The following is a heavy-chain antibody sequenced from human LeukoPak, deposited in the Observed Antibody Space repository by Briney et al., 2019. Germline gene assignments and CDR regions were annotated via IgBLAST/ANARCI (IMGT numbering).Heavy chain of an antibody. CDR1: GYSISSDYY. D-gene: IGHD5-18*01. J-gene: IGHJ4*02. CDR3: ARGWIQLWAPPLDY. V-gene: IGHV4-38-2*02. CDR2: IYHSGST. Sequence: SETLSLTCTVSGYSISSDYYWGWIRQPPGKGLEWIGSIYHSGSTYYNPSLESRVTISVDTSKNQFSLKLSSVTAADTAVYYCARGWIQLWAPPLDYWGQGTLVTVSS.